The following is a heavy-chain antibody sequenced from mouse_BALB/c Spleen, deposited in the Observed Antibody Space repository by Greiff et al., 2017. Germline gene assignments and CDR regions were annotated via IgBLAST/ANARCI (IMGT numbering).Heavy chain of an antibody. Sequence: EVQLVESGPELVKPGASVKMSCKASGYTFTSYVMHWVKQKPGQGLEWIGYINPYNDGTKYNEKFKGKATLTSDKSSSTAYMELSSLTSEDSAVYYCARRLPHWYFDVWGAGTTVTVSS. CDR1: GYTFTSYV. J-gene: IGHJ1*01. V-gene: IGHV1-14*01. CDR2: INPYNDGT. CDR3: ARRLPHWYFDV. D-gene: IGHD1-2*01.